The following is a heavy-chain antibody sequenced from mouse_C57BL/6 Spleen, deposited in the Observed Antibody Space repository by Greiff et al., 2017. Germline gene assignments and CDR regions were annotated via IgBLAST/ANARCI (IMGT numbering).Heavy chain of an antibody. D-gene: IGHD1-1*01. CDR3: TRYYYGSSPFDY. CDR1: GFNIKDDY. CDR2: IDPENGDT. J-gene: IGHJ2*01. V-gene: IGHV14-4*01. Sequence: DVQLQPSGAELVRPGASVKLSCTASGFNIKDDYMHWVKQRPEQGLELIGWIDPENGDTEYASKFRDKATITADTSSNTAYLQLSSLTSEDTAVYYCTRYYYGSSPFDYWGQGTTLTVSS.